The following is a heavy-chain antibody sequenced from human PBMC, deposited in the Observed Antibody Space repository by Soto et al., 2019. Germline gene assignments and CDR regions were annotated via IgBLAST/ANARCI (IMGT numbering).Heavy chain of an antibody. D-gene: IGHD3-10*01. J-gene: IGHJ4*02. CDR1: GFTFSSFW. Sequence: EVQLVESGGGLVQPGGSLRLSCAASGFTFSSFWMSWVRQAPGKALEWVANIKQDGSEKYYVDSVRGRFTISRDNAKNSLYLQMSSLGDEDTAMYYCVEGAGYWGQGTLVTVSS. V-gene: IGHV3-7*01. CDR3: VEGAGY. CDR2: IKQDGSEK.